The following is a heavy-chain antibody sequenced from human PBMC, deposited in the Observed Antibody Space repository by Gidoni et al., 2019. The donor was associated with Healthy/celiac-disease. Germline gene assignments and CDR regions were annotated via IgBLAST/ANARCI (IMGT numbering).Heavy chain of an antibody. CDR3: ARDGVAHYYYGMDV. D-gene: IGHD2-15*01. CDR2: IYYSGST. CDR1: GGSISSYY. J-gene: IGHJ6*02. V-gene: IGHV4-59*01. Sequence: QVQLQESGPGLVKPSETLSLTCTVSGGSISSYYWSWIRQPPGKGLEWIGYIYYSGSTNYNPSLKSRVTISVDTSKNQFSLKLSSVTAADTAVYYCARDGVAHYYYGMDVWGQGTTVTVSS.